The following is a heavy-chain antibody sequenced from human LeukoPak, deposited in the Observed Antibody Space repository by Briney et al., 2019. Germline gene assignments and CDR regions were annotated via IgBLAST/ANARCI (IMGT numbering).Heavy chain of an antibody. Sequence: GTSLRLSYAASGFTFTSYCMHWVRQAPGKWLEWVAFISYDGSNKYYADSVKGRFNISRDNSKNTLYLQMNSLRAEDTAVYYCAKDREVIVVVMRGYYFDYWGQGTLVTVSS. D-gene: IGHD3-22*01. V-gene: IGHV3-30*18. CDR1: GFTFTSYC. CDR3: AKDREVIVVVMRGYYFDY. J-gene: IGHJ4*02. CDR2: ISYDGSNK.